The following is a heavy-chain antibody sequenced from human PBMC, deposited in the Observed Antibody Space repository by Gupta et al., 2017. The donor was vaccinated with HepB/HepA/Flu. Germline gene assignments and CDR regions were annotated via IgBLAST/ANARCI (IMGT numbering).Heavy chain of an antibody. CDR3: VKIGGVFRSTWYTYFDY. V-gene: IGHV3-7*01. Sequence: EVQLLESGGGLVQPGGSLRLSCAASGFSFSSYWMSWVRQVPGKGLEWVANIKYDGSENSYVDSVKGRFTISRDNAKNSLYLQMNSLRAEDTAMYYCVKIGGVFRSTWYTYFDYWGQGTLVTVSS. CDR1: GFSFSSYW. D-gene: IGHD6-13*01. CDR2: IKYDGSEN. J-gene: IGHJ4*02.